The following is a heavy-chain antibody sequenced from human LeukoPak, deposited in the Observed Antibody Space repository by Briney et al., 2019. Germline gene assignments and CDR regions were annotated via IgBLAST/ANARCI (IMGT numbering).Heavy chain of an antibody. CDR1: GFTFSSYG. D-gene: IGHD6-13*01. Sequence: GGSLRLSCAASGFTFSSYGMHWVRQAPGKGLEWVAFIRYDGSNKYYADSVKGRFTISRDNSKNTLYLQMNSLRAEDTAVYYCAISIAAAEGDAFDIWGQGTMVTVSS. CDR2: IRYDGSNK. V-gene: IGHV3-30*02. J-gene: IGHJ3*02. CDR3: AISIAAAEGDAFDI.